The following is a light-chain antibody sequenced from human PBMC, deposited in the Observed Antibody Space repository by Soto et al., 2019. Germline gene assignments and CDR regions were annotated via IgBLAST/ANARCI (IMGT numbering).Light chain of an antibody. CDR1: QSVSNNY. Sequence: IGLTQSPGTLSLYPWERATLSCMASQSVSNNYLAWYQQKPGQAPRLLIYGASNRATGIPDRLSGSGSGTDFTLTISRLEPEDFAVYYCQQYGSSGTFGQGAKVDIK. CDR2: GAS. CDR3: QQYGSSGT. V-gene: IGKV3-20*01. J-gene: IGKJ1*01.